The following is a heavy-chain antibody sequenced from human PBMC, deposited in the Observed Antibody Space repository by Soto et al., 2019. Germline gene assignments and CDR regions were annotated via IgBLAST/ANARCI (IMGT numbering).Heavy chain of an antibody. D-gene: IGHD3-3*01. V-gene: IGHV3-23*01. CDR1: GFTFSSYA. CDR2: ISGSGGST. CDR3: AKEGGILRFLEWLPQADMDV. J-gene: IGHJ6*02. Sequence: GGSLRLSCAASGFTFSSYAMSWVRQAPGKGLEWVSAISGSGGSTYYADSVKGRFTISRDNSKNTLYLQMNSLRAEDTAVYYCAKEGGILRFLEWLPQADMDVWGQGTTVTVSS.